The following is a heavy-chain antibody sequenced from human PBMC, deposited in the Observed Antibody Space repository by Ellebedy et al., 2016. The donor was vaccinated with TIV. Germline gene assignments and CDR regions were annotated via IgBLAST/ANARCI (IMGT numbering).Heavy chain of an antibody. V-gene: IGHV4-39*07. CDR1: GGSISSSSYY. CDR3: AREDYGDYRWLHQIDY. Sequence: SETLSLXXTVSGGSISSSSYYWGWIRQPPGKGLEWIGSIYYSGSTYYNPSLKSRVTISVDTSKNQFSLKLSSVTAADTAVYYCAREDYGDYRWLHQIDYWGQGTLVTVSS. D-gene: IGHD4-17*01. CDR2: IYYSGST. J-gene: IGHJ4*02.